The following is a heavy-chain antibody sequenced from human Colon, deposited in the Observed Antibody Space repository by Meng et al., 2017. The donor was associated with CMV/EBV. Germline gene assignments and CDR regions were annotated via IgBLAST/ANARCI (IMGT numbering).Heavy chain of an antibody. CDR2: ISGSGATT. Sequence: GESLKISCAASGFTFSNFAMSWVRQAPGEGLEWLSVISGSGATTYYAGSVKGRFTISRDNSRNILYLQMTGLRVEDTPVYYCTEMGADIAAAAHFDGWGQGTLVTVSS. J-gene: IGHJ4*02. CDR1: GFTFSNFA. V-gene: IGHV3-23*01. CDR3: TEMGADIAAAAHFDG. D-gene: IGHD6-13*01.